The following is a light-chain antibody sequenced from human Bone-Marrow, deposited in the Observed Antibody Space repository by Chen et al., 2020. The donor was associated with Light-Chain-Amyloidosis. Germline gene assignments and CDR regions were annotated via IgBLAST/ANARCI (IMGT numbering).Light chain of an antibody. V-gene: IGKV3-11*01. CDR1: QSVRSY. J-gene: IGKJ2*01. CDR3: QQRTNWPLYT. CDR2: DAS. Sequence: EIVLTQSPATLSLSPGERATLSCRASQSVRSYLAWYQQKPGQAPRLLIYDASNRATGVPARFRGSGSGTDFTLTISSLEPEDFAVYYCQQRTNWPLYTFGQGTMLEIK.